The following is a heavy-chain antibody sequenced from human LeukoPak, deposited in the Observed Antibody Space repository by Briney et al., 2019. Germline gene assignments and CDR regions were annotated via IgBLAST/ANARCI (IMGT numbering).Heavy chain of an antibody. CDR2: ISSSSSTI. CDR3: ARDTMVGPFDI. V-gene: IGHV3-48*01. D-gene: IGHD3-10*02. Sequence: GGSLRLSCAASGFTFSSYSMNWVRQAPGKGLEWVSSISSSSSTIYYADSVKGRFTIPRDNAKNSLYLQMNSLRAEDTAVYYCARDTMVGPFDIWGQGTMVTVSS. J-gene: IGHJ3*02. CDR1: GFTFSSYS.